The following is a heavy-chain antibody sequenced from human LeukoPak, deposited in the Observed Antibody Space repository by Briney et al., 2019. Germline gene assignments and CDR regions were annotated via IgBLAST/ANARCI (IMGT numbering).Heavy chain of an antibody. D-gene: IGHD4-17*01. Sequence: PGGSLRLSCAASGFTFSSYSMNWIRQAPGKGLEWVSYISSSGSTIYYADSVKGRFTISRDNAKNSLYLQMNSLRAEDTAVYYCARDSTTVTTGIFDPWGQGTLVTVSS. J-gene: IGHJ5*02. CDR3: ARDSTTVTTGIFDP. CDR2: ISSSGSTI. V-gene: IGHV3-48*04. CDR1: GFTFSSYS.